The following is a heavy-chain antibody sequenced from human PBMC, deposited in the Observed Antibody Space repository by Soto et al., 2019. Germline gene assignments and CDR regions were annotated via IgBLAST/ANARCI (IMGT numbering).Heavy chain of an antibody. CDR2: ISGSGGRT. D-gene: IGHD5-12*01. Sequence: EVQLLESGGGLVQPGGSLRLSCAASGFTFSSYAMSWVRQAPGKGLEWVSAISGSGGRTYYADSVKGRFTISRDNSKNTLYLQMNSLRAEDTAGFYCAKGGGDSGYDYYHWGQGTLVTVSS. CDR3: AKGGGDSGYDYYH. J-gene: IGHJ5*02. V-gene: IGHV3-23*01. CDR1: GFTFSSYA.